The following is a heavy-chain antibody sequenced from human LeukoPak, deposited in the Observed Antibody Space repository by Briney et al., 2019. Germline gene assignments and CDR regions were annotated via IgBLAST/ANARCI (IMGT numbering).Heavy chain of an antibody. CDR1: GYTFTSYA. CDR3: ARVDGGWYSSSWTGAEYFQH. Sequence: ASVKVSCKASGYTFTSYAMHWVRQAPGQRLEWMGWINAGNGNTKYSQKFQGRVTITRDTSASTAYMELSSLRSEDTAAYYCARVDGGWYSSSWTGAEYFQHWGQGTLVTVSS. CDR2: INAGNGNT. J-gene: IGHJ1*01. V-gene: IGHV1-3*01. D-gene: IGHD6-13*01.